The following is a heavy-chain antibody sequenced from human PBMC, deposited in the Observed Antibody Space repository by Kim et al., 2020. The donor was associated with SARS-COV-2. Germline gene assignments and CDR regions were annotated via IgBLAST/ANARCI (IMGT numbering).Heavy chain of an antibody. D-gene: IGHD3-3*01. Sequence: SETLSLTCTVSGGSISSYYWSWIRQPPGKGLEWIGYIYYSGSTNYNPSLKSRVTISVDTSKNQFSLKLSSVTAADTAVYYCARVKKVGIIAVGNSFDPWGQGTLVTVSS. CDR1: GGSISSYY. CDR2: IYYSGST. V-gene: IGHV4-59*01. CDR3: ARVKKVGIIAVGNSFDP. J-gene: IGHJ5*02.